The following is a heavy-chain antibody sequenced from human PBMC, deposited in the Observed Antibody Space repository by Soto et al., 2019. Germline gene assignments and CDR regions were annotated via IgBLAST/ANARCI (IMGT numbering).Heavy chain of an antibody. CDR1: GFTFSSYG. V-gene: IGHV3-33*01. D-gene: IGHD4-17*01. Sequence: PGGSLRLSCAASGFTFSSYGMHWVRQAPGKGLEWVAVIWYDGSNKYYADSVKGRFTISRDNSKNTLYLQMNSLRAEDTAVYYCARDPLMTTVTTSAGSENYYGMDVWGQGTTVTVSS. CDR2: IWYDGSNK. J-gene: IGHJ6*02. CDR3: ARDPLMTTVTTSAGSENYYGMDV.